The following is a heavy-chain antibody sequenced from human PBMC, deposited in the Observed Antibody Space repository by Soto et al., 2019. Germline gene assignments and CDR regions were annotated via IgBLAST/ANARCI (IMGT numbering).Heavy chain of an antibody. CDR2: INAGNGNT. Sequence: GASVKVSCKASGYTFTSYAMHWVRQAPGQRLEWMGWINAGNGNTKYSQKFQGRVTITRDTSASTAYMELSSLRSEDTAVYYCARDDEQWLVPGFDYWGQGTLVTVSS. CDR1: GYTFTSYA. V-gene: IGHV1-3*01. D-gene: IGHD6-19*01. CDR3: ARDDEQWLVPGFDY. J-gene: IGHJ4*02.